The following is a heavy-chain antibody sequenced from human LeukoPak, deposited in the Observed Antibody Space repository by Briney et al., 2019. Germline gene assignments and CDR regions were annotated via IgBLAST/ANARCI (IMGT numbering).Heavy chain of an antibody. D-gene: IGHD1-26*01. J-gene: IGHJ4*02. CDR2: ISSNGGGT. Sequence: PGGSLRLSCAASGFTFSSYAMHWVRQAPGKGLEYVSAISSNGGGTYYANSVKGRFTISRDNSKNTLYLQMGSLRVEDMAVYYCARVDGRWELHYWGQGTLVTVSS. CDR1: GFTFSSYA. V-gene: IGHV3-64*01. CDR3: ARVDGRWELHY.